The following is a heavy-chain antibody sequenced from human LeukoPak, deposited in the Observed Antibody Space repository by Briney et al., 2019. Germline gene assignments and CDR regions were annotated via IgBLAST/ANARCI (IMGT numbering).Heavy chain of an antibody. D-gene: IGHD6-6*01. V-gene: IGHV3-11*04. CDR1: GFTFSDYY. J-gene: IGHJ4*02. Sequence: AGGSLRLSCAASGFTFSDYYMSWIRQAPGKGLEWVSYISSSGSTIYYADSVKGRFTISRDNAKNSLYLQMNSLRAEDTAVYYCARERESSSSSILDYWGQGTLVTVSS. CDR3: ARERESSSSSILDY. CDR2: ISSSGSTI.